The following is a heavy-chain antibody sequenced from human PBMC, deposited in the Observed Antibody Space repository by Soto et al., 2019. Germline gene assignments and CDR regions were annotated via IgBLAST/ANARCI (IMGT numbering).Heavy chain of an antibody. D-gene: IGHD3-16*01. CDR2: INPSGGST. CDR1: GYTFTSYY. Sequence: GASVKVSCKVSGYTFTSYYMHWVRQAPGQGLEWMGIINPSGGSTFYAQKFQGRVTVTRDTSTSTVYMELSSLRSEDTAMYYCARGQGGVPGYWGQGTLVTVSS. V-gene: IGHV1-46*01. CDR3: ARGQGGVPGY. J-gene: IGHJ4*02.